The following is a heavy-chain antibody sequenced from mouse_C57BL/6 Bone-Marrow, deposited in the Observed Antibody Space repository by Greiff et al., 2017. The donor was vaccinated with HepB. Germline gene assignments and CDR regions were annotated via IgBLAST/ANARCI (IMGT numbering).Heavy chain of an antibody. CDR3: TSFTTVVPFDY. J-gene: IGHJ2*01. D-gene: IGHD1-1*01. Sequence: DVMLVESGGGLVQPGGSMKLSCVASGFTFSNYWMNWVRQSPEKGLAWVAQIRLKSDNYATHYAESVKGRFNISRYDSKSSVYLQMNNLRAEDTGIYYCTSFTTVVPFDYWGQGTTLTVSS. CDR2: IRLKSDNYAT. CDR1: GFTFSNYW. V-gene: IGHV6-3*01.